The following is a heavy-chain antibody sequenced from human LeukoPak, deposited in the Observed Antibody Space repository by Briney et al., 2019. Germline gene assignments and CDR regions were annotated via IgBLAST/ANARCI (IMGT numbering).Heavy chain of an antibody. D-gene: IGHD3-10*01. CDR1: GFTVSVNY. CDR2: IFGNGDTT. Sequence: GGSLRLSCAAFGFTVSVNYMSWVRQAPGKGLECVSIIFGNGDTTYYADSVKGRFTVSRDNSKDTLYLQMNDLRPDDTAIYYCAKRNTMVRGGPCFDYWGQGLLVTVSS. CDR3: AKRNTMVRGGPCFDY. V-gene: IGHV3-23*01. J-gene: IGHJ4*02.